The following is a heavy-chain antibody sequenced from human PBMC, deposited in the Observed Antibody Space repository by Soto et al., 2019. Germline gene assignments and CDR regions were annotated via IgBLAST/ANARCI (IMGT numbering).Heavy chain of an antibody. Sequence: LRLSCAVSGFTFRSYWMHWVRQAPGKGLVWVSRINSDGSSTNYADSVKGRFTVSRDNAKSTLYLQMNSLRAEDTAVYYCAREGVGYSYGNFDYWGQGTLVTV. D-gene: IGHD5-18*01. CDR1: GFTFRSYW. J-gene: IGHJ4*02. CDR2: INSDGSST. CDR3: AREGVGYSYGNFDY. V-gene: IGHV3-74*01.